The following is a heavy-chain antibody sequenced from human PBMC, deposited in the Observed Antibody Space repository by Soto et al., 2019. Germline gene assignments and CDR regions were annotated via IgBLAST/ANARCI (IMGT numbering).Heavy chain of an antibody. V-gene: IGHV3-30*18. CDR2: ISYDGSNK. J-gene: IGHJ6*02. Sequence: GGSLRLSCAASGFTFSSYGMHWVRQAPGKGLEWVAVISYDGSNKYYADSVKGRFTISRDNSKNTLYLQMNSLRAEDTAVYYCAKSSSSCGMDVWGQGTTVTVSS. D-gene: IGHD6-6*01. CDR3: AKSSSSCGMDV. CDR1: GFTFSSYG.